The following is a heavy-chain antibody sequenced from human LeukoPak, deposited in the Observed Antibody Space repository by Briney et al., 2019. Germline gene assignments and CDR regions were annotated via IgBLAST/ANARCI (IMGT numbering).Heavy chain of an antibody. CDR3: AKESGILWFGELFSFDY. Sequence: GGSLRLSFAASGFTFSSYGLSWFGKAPGKGLEGWAKLKKDGSEKYYVDSVKGRFTISRDNSKNTLYLQMNSLRAEDTAVYYCAKESGILWFGELFSFDYWGQGTLVTVSS. D-gene: IGHD3-10*01. CDR2: LKKDGSEK. CDR1: GFTFSSYG. J-gene: IGHJ4*02. V-gene: IGHV3-7*03.